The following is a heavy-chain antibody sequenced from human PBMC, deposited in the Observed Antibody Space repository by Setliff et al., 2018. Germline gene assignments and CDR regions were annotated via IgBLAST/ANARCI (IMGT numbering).Heavy chain of an antibody. CDR2: INIDGSYT. CDR1: GLTFTSHW. CDR3: ARDQGSYGYRAFDF. V-gene: IGHV3-74*01. D-gene: IGHD5-18*01. J-gene: IGHJ4*02. Sequence: GGSLRLSCAASGLTFTSHWMHWVRQAPGKGLVWVSRINIDGSYTSYADTVKGRFIISRDNAKNTLYLQMNSLRAEDTAVYYCARDQGSYGYRAFDFWGQGTLVTVSS.